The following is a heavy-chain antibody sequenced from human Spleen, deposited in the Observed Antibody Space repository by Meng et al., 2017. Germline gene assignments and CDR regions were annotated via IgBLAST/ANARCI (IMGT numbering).Heavy chain of an antibody. CDR1: GYTFASYG. D-gene: IGHD2-8*01. V-gene: IGHV1-18*01. CDR3: ARSDAPGLDY. CDR2: ISGYNGNT. Sequence: QVQLEQAGAEVKKPGAAVKVSCTASGYTFASYGLSWVRQAPGQGLEWMGWISGYNGNTKYAERLQGRVTMTTDTSTSTAYMELRNLRSDDAAVYYCARSDAPGLDYWGQGTLVTVSS. J-gene: IGHJ4*02.